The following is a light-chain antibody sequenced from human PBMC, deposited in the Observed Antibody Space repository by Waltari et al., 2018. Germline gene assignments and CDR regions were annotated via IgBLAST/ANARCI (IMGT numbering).Light chain of an antibody. J-gene: IGLJ1*01. CDR3: SSYTSSGTYV. Sequence: QSALTQPASVSGSPGQSITISCTGTSSDVGGYNYVSWYQQHPGKAPKLLIYEVSNRPSGVSNSFSGSKSGNTASLTISGLQAEDEADYYCSSYTSSGTYVFGTGTKVTVL. CDR2: EVS. CDR1: SSDVGGYNY. V-gene: IGLV2-14*01.